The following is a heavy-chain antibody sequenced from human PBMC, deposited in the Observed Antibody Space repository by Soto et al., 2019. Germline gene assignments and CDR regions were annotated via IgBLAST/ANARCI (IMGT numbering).Heavy chain of an antibody. Sequence: LSLTCAVYGGSFSGYYLSWVRQPPGKGLESVGEVTPGGRTNYNPSLKSRVTISVDTSRDLLSLSLTSVTAADTAVYFCVRAFAAVQDWGQGTLVTVSS. J-gene: IGHJ4*02. CDR3: VRAFAAVQD. V-gene: IGHV4-34*01. CDR2: VTPGGRT. CDR1: GGSFSGYY. D-gene: IGHD6-25*01.